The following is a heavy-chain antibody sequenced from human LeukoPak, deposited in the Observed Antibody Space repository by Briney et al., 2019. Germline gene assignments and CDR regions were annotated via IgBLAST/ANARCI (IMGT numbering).Heavy chain of an antibody. Sequence: ASVKVSCKASGYTFTDYYMHWVRQAPGQGLEWMGRINPNSGGTNYAQKFQGRVTMTRDTSISTAYMELSRLRSDDTAVYYCARVGANHHSPGGDDAFDIWGQGTVVTVSS. D-gene: IGHD1-26*01. V-gene: IGHV1-2*02. J-gene: IGHJ3*02. CDR3: ARVGANHHSPGGDDAFDI. CDR1: GYTFTDYY. CDR2: INPNSGGT.